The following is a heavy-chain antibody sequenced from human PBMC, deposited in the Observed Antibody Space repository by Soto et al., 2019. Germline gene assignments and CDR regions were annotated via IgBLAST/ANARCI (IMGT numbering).Heavy chain of an antibody. CDR1: GGSFSGYY. V-gene: IGHV4-34*01. CDR3: ARFYDFWSGYSATDHGMDV. CDR2: INHSGST. J-gene: IGHJ6*02. D-gene: IGHD3-3*01. Sequence: KASETLSLTCAVYGGSFSGYYWSWIRQPPGKGLEWIGEINHSGSTNYNPSLKSRVTISVDTSKNQFSLKLSSVTAADTAVYYCARFYDFWSGYSATDHGMDVWGQGTTVTVSS.